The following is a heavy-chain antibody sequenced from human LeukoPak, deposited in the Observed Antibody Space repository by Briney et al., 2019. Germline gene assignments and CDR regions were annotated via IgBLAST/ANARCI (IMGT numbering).Heavy chain of an antibody. Sequence: SETLSLTCTVSGGSPSGYYWSWIRQPPGERLEWISYISTSGRTYCNPSLKSRVTMSVDTSKNQFSVNLTSVTATDTAVYYCARLPNGPFDIWGQGAMVTVSS. CDR3: ARLPNGPFDI. CDR2: ISTSGRT. D-gene: IGHD2-8*01. V-gene: IGHV4-4*09. CDR1: GGSPSGYY. J-gene: IGHJ3*02.